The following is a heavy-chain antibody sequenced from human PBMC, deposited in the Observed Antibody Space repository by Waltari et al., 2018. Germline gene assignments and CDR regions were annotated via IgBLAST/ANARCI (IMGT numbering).Heavy chain of an antibody. CDR1: GYTFTGYY. CDR3: ARDDYGDYYYYGMDV. D-gene: IGHD4-17*01. Sequence: QVQLVQSGAEVKKPGASVKVSCKASGYTFTGYYMHWVRQAPGQGLEWMGWINPNSGGTNYAQKFQGRVTMTRETSISTAYMELSRLRSDETAVYYCARDDYGDYYYYGMDVWGQGTTVTVSS. CDR2: INPNSGGT. J-gene: IGHJ6*02. V-gene: IGHV1-2*02.